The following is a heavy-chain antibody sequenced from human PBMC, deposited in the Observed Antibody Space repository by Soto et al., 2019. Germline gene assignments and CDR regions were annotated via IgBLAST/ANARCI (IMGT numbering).Heavy chain of an antibody. CDR3: ARAGGSSWRFWFDP. J-gene: IGHJ5*02. D-gene: IGHD6-13*01. CDR1: GGSISSYY. CDR2: IYYSGST. Sequence: QVQLQESGPGLVKPSETLSLTCTVSGGSISSYYWSWIRQPPGKRLEWIGYIYYSGSTNYNPSLKSRVTISVDTSKNQFSLKLSSVTAADTAVYYCARAGGSSWRFWFDPWGQGTLVTVSS. V-gene: IGHV4-59*01.